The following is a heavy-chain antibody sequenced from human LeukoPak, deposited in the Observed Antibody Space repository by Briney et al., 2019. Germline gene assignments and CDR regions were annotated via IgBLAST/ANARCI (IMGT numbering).Heavy chain of an antibody. V-gene: IGHV4-59*01. CDR3: ARDGISGSYYAEYFQY. CDR1: GGSISSYY. CDR2: IYYTGST. J-gene: IGHJ1*01. D-gene: IGHD1-26*01. Sequence: SETLSLTCTVSGGSISSYYWSWIRQPPGKGLEWIGYIYYTGSTNYNPSLKSRVTISVDTSKNQFSLKLSSVTAADTAVYYCARDGISGSYYAEYFQYWGQGTLVTVSS.